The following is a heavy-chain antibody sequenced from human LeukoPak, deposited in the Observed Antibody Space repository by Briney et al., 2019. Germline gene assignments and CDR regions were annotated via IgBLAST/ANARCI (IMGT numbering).Heavy chain of an antibody. V-gene: IGHV1-24*01. J-gene: IGHJ5*02. CDR2: FDPEDGET. D-gene: IGHD4-11*01. CDR3: ATPLTTVGFDP. CDR1: GYTLTELS. Sequence: ASVTVSCKVSGYTLTELSMHWVRQAPGKGLEWMGGFDPEDGETIYAQKFQGRVTMTEDTSTDTAYMEPSSLRSEDTAVYYCATPLTTVGFDPWGQGTLVTVSS.